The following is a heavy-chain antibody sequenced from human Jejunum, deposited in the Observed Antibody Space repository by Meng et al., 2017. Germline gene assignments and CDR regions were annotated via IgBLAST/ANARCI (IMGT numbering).Heavy chain of an antibody. V-gene: IGHV3-74*01. Sequence: EVQLVGSGGGLGQPGGSLRLSCAASGFTFMSYWMHWVRQVPGKGLVWVSRIKSDGKTTSYAESVKGRFTISRDNAMNTVYLQMNSLRADDTAVYYCSRGAAAGLYYFDSWGQGTLVTVSS. J-gene: IGHJ4*02. CDR3: SRGAAAGLYYFDS. D-gene: IGHD6-13*01. CDR1: GFTFMSYW. CDR2: IKSDGKTT.